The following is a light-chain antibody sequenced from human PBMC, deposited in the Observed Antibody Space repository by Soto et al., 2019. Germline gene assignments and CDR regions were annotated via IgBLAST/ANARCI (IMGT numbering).Light chain of an antibody. CDR3: NSYTTSSTLV. CDR2: EVT. CDR1: SSDVGGYNF. J-gene: IGLJ1*01. Sequence: QSALTQPASVSGSPGQSITISCTGTSSDVGGYNFVSWYQQHPGKAPKLMIYEVTSRPSGVSNRFSGSKSGNTASLTISGLQAEDDADYYCNSYTTSSTLVFGTGTKVTVL. V-gene: IGLV2-14*03.